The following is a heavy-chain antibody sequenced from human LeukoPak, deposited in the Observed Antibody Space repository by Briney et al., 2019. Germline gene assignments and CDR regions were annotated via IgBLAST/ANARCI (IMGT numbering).Heavy chain of an antibody. D-gene: IGHD5-18*01. CDR1: GLTFSTSG. J-gene: IGHJ6*03. Sequence: GGSLRLSCAASGLTFSTSGMTWVRQAPGKGLQWGSGINRSGGSTYYADSVKGRFIISRDNSKNTLYLQMNSLGAEDTAVYYCLRGGYGTIMDGWGKGTTITVSS. CDR2: INRSGGST. CDR3: LRGGYGTIMDG. V-gene: IGHV3-23*01.